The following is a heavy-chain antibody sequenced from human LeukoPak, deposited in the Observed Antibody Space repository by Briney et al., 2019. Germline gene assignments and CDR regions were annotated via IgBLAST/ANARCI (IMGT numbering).Heavy chain of an antibody. CDR2: ISSNGGST. Sequence: QSGGSLRLSCAASGFTFSSYAMHWVRQAPGKGLEYVSAISSNGGSTYYANSVKGRFTISRDNSKNTLYLQMGSLRAEDMAVYYCVGDLGFGELFGYWGQGTLVTVSS. V-gene: IGHV3-64*01. J-gene: IGHJ4*02. CDR3: VGDLGFGELFGY. D-gene: IGHD3-10*01. CDR1: GFTFSSYA.